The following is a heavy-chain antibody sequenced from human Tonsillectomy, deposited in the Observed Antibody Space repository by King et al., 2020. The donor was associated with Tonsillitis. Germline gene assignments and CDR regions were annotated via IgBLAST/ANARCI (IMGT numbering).Heavy chain of an antibody. J-gene: IGHJ4*02. CDR2: NNCDALST. D-gene: IGHD1-26*01. Sequence: VQLVESGGVVIQPGESLRLSCAASGFPFDDYAMHWVRHAPGKGLEWGSVNNCDALSTYYADSVKGRFTVSRDSSKNSLYLQMNSLTTDDTALYYCARGRYSGTVGATSYCDFWGQGTLVTVSS. V-gene: IGHV3-43*01. CDR3: ARGRYSGTVGATSYCDF. CDR1: GFPFDDYA.